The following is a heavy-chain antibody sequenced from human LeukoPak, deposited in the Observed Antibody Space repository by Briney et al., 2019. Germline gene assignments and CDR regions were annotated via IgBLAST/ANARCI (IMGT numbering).Heavy chain of an antibody. J-gene: IGHJ4*02. Sequence: GGALTLSCTASGFTFGDYGMSWVRQAPGEGLEWVGFIRSKAYGGTTEYAASVKGRFTISRDDSNSIAYLEMDSLKTDDTAVYYCTRDQTPYYWGQGTLVTVSS. CDR3: TRDQTPYY. V-gene: IGHV3-49*04. CDR1: GFTFGDYG. CDR2: IRSKAYGGTT.